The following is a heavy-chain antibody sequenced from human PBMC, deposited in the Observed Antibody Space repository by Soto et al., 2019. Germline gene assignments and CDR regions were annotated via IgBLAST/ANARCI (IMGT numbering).Heavy chain of an antibody. CDR1: GGSIGSYY. CDR3: ARGGWRQIHY. J-gene: IGHJ4*02. V-gene: IGHV4-59*08. Sequence: QVQLQESGPGLVKPSETLSLTCSVSGGSIGSYYWSWIRQPPGKGLEWIGYVYYSGSTNYNPSLMSRITISVGTSKIQLSLKRSSVTVADMAVYYCARGGWRQIHYRGQGTLVTVSS. D-gene: IGHD3-3*01. CDR2: VYYSGST.